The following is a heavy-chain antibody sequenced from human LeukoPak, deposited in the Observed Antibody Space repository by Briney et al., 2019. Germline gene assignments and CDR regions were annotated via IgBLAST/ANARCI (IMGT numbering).Heavy chain of an antibody. D-gene: IGHD3-22*01. CDR2: ISYRGST. CDR1: GGSINNYY. J-gene: IGHJ3*02. Sequence: SDTLSLTCTVSGGSINNYYWNWIRPPPGKGLEGIGYISYRGSTNYSPSLQSRVSISVDTSKNQFSLPLASVTAADTAVYYCARDSSGYADAFDMWGQGTMVTVSS. CDR3: ARDSSGYADAFDM. V-gene: IGHV4-59*01.